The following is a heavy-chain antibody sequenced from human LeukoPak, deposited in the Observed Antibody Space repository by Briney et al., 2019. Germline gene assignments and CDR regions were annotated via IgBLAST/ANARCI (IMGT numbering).Heavy chain of an antibody. V-gene: IGHV1-8*01. D-gene: IGHD3-3*01. CDR2: MNPNSGNT. CDR1: GYTFTSYD. J-gene: IGHJ4*02. CDR3: ARVGTIFGVAKGNDY. Sequence: ASVRVSCKASGYTFTSYDVNWVRQATGQGLEWMGWMNPNSGNTGYAQKFQGRVTMTRNTSISTAYMELSSLRSEDTAVYYCARVGTIFGVAKGNDYWGQGTLVTVSS.